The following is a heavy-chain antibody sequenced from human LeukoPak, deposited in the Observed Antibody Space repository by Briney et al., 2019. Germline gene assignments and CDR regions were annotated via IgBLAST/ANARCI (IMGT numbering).Heavy chain of an antibody. CDR3: AREPASDLLRSISGDAFDI. CDR2: ISSRSSYI. J-gene: IGHJ3*02. Sequence: PGGSLRLSCAACGFIFSGYAMTWVRQAPGKGLESVSSISSRSSYIYNADSVQGRFTISRDNDKNSLYLQMNNLRAEDTAVYYCAREPASDLLRSISGDAFDIWGQGTMVTVSS. CDR1: GFIFSGYA. V-gene: IGHV3-21*01. D-gene: IGHD1-26*01.